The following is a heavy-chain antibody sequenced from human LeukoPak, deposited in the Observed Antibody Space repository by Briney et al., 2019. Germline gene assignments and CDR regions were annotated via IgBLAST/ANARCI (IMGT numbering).Heavy chain of an antibody. Sequence: GGSLRLSCTASGFTFSSYCMHWVRQAPGKGLVWVSRINSDGSSTNYADSVKGRFTISRDNAKNTLYLQMNSLRAEDTAVYYCARVYGSLDYWGQGTLVTVSS. CDR2: INSDGSST. CDR1: GFTFSSYC. V-gene: IGHV3-74*01. D-gene: IGHD1-14*01. CDR3: ARVYGSLDY. J-gene: IGHJ4*02.